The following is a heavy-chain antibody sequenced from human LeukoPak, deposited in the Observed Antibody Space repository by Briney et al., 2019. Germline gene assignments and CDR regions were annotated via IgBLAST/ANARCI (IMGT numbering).Heavy chain of an antibody. V-gene: IGHV1-3*01. J-gene: IGHJ3*02. CDR2: INAGNGNT. CDR3: ARVRTYYYDSSGYRDAFDI. CDR1: GYTFTSYA. Sequence: GASVKVSCEASGYTFTSYAMHWVRQAPGQRLEWMGWINAGNGNTKYSQKFQGRVTITRDTSASTAYMELSSLRSEDTAVYYCARVRTYYYDSSGYRDAFDIWGQGTMVTVSS. D-gene: IGHD3-22*01.